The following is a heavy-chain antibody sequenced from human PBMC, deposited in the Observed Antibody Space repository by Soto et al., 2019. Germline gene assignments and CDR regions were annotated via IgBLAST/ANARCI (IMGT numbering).Heavy chain of an antibody. D-gene: IGHD2-2*01. Sequence: GSLRLSCAASGFTFSTYSMDWVRQAPGKGLEWVSSISSSGTYIHYADSLKGRFTISRDNAKNSLYLQMISLRAEDTAVYYCARDPSDCSSTSCWGYYALDVWGQGTTVTVSS. J-gene: IGHJ6*02. CDR1: GFTFSTYS. CDR3: ARDPSDCSSTSCWGYYALDV. V-gene: IGHV3-21*01. CDR2: ISSSGTYI.